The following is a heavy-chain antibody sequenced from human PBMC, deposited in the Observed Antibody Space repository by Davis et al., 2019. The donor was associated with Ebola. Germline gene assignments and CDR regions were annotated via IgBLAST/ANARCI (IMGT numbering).Heavy chain of an antibody. CDR2: IIPIFGTA. CDR1: GYTFTSYG. V-gene: IGHV1-69*13. J-gene: IGHJ4*02. D-gene: IGHD3-9*01. CDR3: ATLRYFDWLFPNGPDY. Sequence: SVKVSCKASGYTFTSYGISWVRQAPGQGLEWMGGIIPIFGTANYAQKFQGRVTITADESTSTAYMELSSLRSEDTAVYYCATLRYFDWLFPNGPDYWGQGTLVTVSS.